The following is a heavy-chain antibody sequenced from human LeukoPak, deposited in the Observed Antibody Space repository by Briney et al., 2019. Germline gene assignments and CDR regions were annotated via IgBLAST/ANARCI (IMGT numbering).Heavy chain of an antibody. Sequence: ASVKISCKTSGYSFTGYYMHWVRQAPGQGLEWMGWIIPNSGGTNYAQKFQGRVTMTRDTSISTAYIELSSLRSDATAVFYYARGVLGSSYHFDYWGQGTLVTVSS. J-gene: IGHJ4*02. CDR3: ARGVLGSSYHFDY. CDR1: GYSFTGYY. CDR2: IIPNSGGT. V-gene: IGHV1-2*02. D-gene: IGHD3-3*02.